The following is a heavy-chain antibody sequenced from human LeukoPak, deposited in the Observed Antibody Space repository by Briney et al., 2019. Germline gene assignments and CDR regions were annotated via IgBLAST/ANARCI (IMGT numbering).Heavy chain of an antibody. CDR2: ISSSSNYI. CDR1: GFTFSSYS. Sequence: GGSLRLSCAASGFTFSSYSMNWVRQAPGKGLEWVSSISSSSNYIYYADSVKGRFTISRDNAKNSLYLQMNSLRAEDTAVYYCARDHEGSNRFDPWGQGTLVTVSS. CDR3: ARDHEGSNRFDP. J-gene: IGHJ5*02. V-gene: IGHV3-21*01.